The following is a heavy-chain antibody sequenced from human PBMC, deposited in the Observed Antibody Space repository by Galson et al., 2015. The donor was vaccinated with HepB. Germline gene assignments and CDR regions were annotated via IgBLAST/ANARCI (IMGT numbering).Heavy chain of an antibody. Sequence: SLRLSCAGSGFSVSSTYMSWVRQAPGKGLEWVSVIYSGGSAHYADSVKGRFTISRDISKNTLYLQMNSLRAEDTAMYYCSTGLYYSDNWGQGSLVTVPS. CDR3: STGLYYSDN. V-gene: IGHV3-53*01. J-gene: IGHJ4*02. CDR1: GFSVSSTY. CDR2: IYSGGSA.